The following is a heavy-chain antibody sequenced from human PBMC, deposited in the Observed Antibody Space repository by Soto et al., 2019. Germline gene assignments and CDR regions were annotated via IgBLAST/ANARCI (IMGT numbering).Heavy chain of an antibody. CDR3: ARDDCGGDCYRYYYYGMDV. CDR1: GGTFRRYA. D-gene: IGHD2-21*02. V-gene: IGHV1-69*01. CDR2: IIPIFGTA. Sequence: SMNVSCKASGGTFRRYAISWVRQAPGQGVWWMGGIIPIFGTANYAQKFQGRVTITADESTSTAYMELSSLRSEDTAVYYCARDDCGGDCYRYYYYGMDVWGQGTTVTVSS. J-gene: IGHJ6*02.